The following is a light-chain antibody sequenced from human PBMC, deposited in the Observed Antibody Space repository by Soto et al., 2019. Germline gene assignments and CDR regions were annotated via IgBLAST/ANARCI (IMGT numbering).Light chain of an antibody. Sequence: QSALTQPASVSGSPGQSITISCTGTSSDVGGYNYVSWYQQHPGKAPKLMIYDVSNRPSGVSNRFSGSKSGNTASLTISGLQAEDEADYYFCSYTGSSTPVVFGGGTKLTVL. J-gene: IGLJ2*01. V-gene: IGLV2-14*03. CDR2: DVS. CDR1: SSDVGGYNY. CDR3: CSYTGSSTPVV.